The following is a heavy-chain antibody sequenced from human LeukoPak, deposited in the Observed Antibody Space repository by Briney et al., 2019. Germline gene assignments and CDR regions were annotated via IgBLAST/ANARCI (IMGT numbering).Heavy chain of an antibody. CDR1: GFTFSSYG. CDR3: AKGGSLTTVTHFDY. CDR2: ISGSGGIT. J-gene: IGHJ4*02. Sequence: PGGSLRLSCAASGFTFSSYGMSWVRQAPGKGLEWVSGISGSGGITHYADSVRGRFTISRDNSKNTLHLQMNSLRAEDTAVYYCAKGGSLTTVTHFDYWGQGTLVTVSS. V-gene: IGHV3-23*01. D-gene: IGHD4-17*01.